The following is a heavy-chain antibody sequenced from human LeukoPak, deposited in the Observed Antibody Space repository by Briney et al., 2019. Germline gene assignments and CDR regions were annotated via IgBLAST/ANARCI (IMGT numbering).Heavy chain of an antibody. CDR2: IYPGDSDT. CDR1: GYSFTTYW. CDR3: ARLRKPWRDAFDI. J-gene: IGHJ3*02. Sequence: GESLEISCKGSGYSFTTYWIGWVRQMPGKGLEWMGIIYPGDSDTRYSPSFQGQVTISADKSISTAYLQWSSLKASDTAMYYCARLRKPWRDAFDIWGQGTMVTVSS. D-gene: IGHD1-14*01. V-gene: IGHV5-51*01.